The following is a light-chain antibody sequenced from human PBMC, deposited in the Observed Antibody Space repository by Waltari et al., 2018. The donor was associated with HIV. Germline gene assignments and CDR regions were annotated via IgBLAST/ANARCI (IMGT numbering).Light chain of an antibody. J-gene: IGLJ2*01. V-gene: IGLV2-23*02. CDR3: CSKSTIYFGVL. CDR2: DVD. Sequence: QSALTHPASVSGPPGQSITISCTGTSDDIGASNLVSCYQHHPATAPTLIIFDVDKRPSGISDRFSGSKSGYTASLTISGLRTEDEADYFCCSKSTIYFGVLFGGGTTLTVL. CDR1: SDDIGASNL.